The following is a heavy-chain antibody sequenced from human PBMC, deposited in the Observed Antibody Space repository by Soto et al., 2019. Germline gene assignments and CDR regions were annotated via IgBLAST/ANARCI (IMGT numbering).Heavy chain of an antibody. D-gene: IGHD2-21*02. J-gene: IGHJ6*02. Sequence: ASVKVSCKASGYTFTSYGISWVRQAPGQGLEWMGWISAYSGNTNYAQKLQGRVTMTTDTSTSTAYMELRSLRSDDTAVYYCAREGGCGGDCYSHYYYGMDVWGQGTTVTVSS. CDR1: GYTFTSYG. V-gene: IGHV1-18*01. CDR3: AREGGCGGDCYSHYYYGMDV. CDR2: ISAYSGNT.